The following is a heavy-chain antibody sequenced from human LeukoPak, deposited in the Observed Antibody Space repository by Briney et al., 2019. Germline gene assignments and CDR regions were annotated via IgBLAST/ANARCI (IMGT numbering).Heavy chain of an antibody. Sequence: RSSETLSLTCAVSGGSISSGGYSWSWLRQPPGKGLEWIGYIYHSGSTYYNPSLKSRVTISVDRSKNQFSLKLSSVTAADTAVYYCARQWEYQLSNWFDPWGQGTLVTVSS. CDR1: GGSISSGGYS. V-gene: IGHV4-30-2*01. CDR3: ARQWEYQLSNWFDP. J-gene: IGHJ5*02. D-gene: IGHD2-2*01. CDR2: IYHSGST.